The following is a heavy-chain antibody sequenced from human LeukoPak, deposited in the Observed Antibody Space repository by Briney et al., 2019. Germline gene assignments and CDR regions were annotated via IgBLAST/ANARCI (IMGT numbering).Heavy chain of an antibody. V-gene: IGHV3-30*18. J-gene: IGHJ4*02. CDR1: GFTFSSYS. CDR3: AKEGVDQSQWALDY. Sequence: PGGSLRLSCAASGFTFSSYSMNWVRQAPGKGLEWVAVISYDGSNKYYADSVKGRFTISRDNSKNTLYLQMNSLRAEDTAVYYCAKEGVDQSQWALDYWGQGTLVTVSS. D-gene: IGHD1-26*01. CDR2: ISYDGSNK.